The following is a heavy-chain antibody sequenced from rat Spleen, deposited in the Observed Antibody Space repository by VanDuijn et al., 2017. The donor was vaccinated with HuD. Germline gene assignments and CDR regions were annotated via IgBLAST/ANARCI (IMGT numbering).Heavy chain of an antibody. D-gene: IGHD1-6*01. CDR2: INTDGGST. V-gene: IGHV5-58*01. Sequence: EVQLVETGGGLVQPGRSLKLSCVASGFTFSSYWMYWIRQAPGKGLEWVSSINTDGGSTYYPDSVKGRFTISRDNAENTVYLQMNSLRSEDTATYYCAKDRGYTTDWVMDAWGQGASVTVSS. CDR1: GFTFSSYW. J-gene: IGHJ4*01. CDR3: AKDRGYTTDWVMDA.